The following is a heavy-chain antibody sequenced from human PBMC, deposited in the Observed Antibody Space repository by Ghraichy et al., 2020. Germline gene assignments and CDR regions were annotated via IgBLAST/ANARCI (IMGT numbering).Heavy chain of an antibody. CDR1: GFTFTDFS. D-gene: IGHD5-12*01. CDR2: ISYDESQK. J-gene: IGHJ4*02. CDR3: AGARNSGWHIFDF. Sequence: SLRLSCVASGFTFTDFSMHWVCQTQDKGLEWVTVISYDESQKYYTDSVRGRFAISRDNSRNTLYLQMNSLRHEDTAVYYCAGARNSGWHIFDFWGQGTLVTVSS. V-gene: IGHV3-30*09.